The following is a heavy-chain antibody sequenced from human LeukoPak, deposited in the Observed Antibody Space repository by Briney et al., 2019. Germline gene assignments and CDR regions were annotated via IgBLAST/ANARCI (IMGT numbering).Heavy chain of an antibody. Sequence: ASVKVSCKASGGTFSSYAISWVRQAPGQGLEWMGGIIPIFGTANYAQKFQGRVTITADESTSTAYMELSSLRSEDTAVYYCAGRYCSGGSCYLYYFDYWGQGTLATVSS. D-gene: IGHD2-15*01. J-gene: IGHJ4*02. V-gene: IGHV1-69*13. CDR1: GGTFSSYA. CDR3: AGRYCSGGSCYLYYFDY. CDR2: IIPIFGTA.